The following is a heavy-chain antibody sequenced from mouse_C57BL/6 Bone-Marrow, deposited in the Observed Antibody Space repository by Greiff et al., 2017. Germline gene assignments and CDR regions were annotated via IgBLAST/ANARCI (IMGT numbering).Heavy chain of an antibody. CDR1: GFNIKDDY. CDR3: TRIAY. CDR2: IDPANGDT. J-gene: IGHJ3*01. V-gene: IGHV14-4*01. Sequence: VQLQQSGAELVRPGASVKLSCTASGFNIKDDYMHWVKQRPEQGLEWIGWIDPANGDTESASKFQGKATIKVDTSSNTAYLQISSLTSEDTAVYYWTRIAYWGQGTLVTVSA.